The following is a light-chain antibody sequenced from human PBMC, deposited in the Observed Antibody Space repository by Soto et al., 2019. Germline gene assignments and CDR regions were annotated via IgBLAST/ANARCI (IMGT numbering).Light chain of an antibody. J-gene: IGKJ1*01. CDR3: QQYDSFPRT. V-gene: IGKV1-5*03. CDR2: EAS. CDR1: QSVNSW. Sequence: DIQMTQSPSTLSASVGDRVTITCGASQSVNSWLAWFQQKPGKAPKLLITEASTLESGVPSRFSGSGSGTEFTLTINSLQPDDFATYYCQQYDSFPRTFGQGTKVEVK.